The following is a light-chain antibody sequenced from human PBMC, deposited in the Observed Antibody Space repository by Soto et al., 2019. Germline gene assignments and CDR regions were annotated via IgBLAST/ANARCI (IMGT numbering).Light chain of an antibody. CDR3: VAWDDSLSGYV. CDR2: RNN. Sequence: QAVVTQPPSASGTPGQRVTISCSGSSSNIGSNYVYWYQQLPGTAPKLLIYRNNQRPSGVPDRFSGSKSGTSASLAISGLRSEDEADYYCVAWDDSLSGYVFGTGTKLTVL. J-gene: IGLJ1*01. V-gene: IGLV1-47*01. CDR1: SSNIGSNY.